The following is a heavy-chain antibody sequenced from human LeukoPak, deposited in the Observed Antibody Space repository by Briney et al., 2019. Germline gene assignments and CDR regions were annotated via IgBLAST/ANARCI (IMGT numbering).Heavy chain of an antibody. D-gene: IGHD1-26*01. J-gene: IGHJ4*02. CDR1: GGSISSYY. CDR2: IYYSGST. Sequence: SETLSLTCTVSGGSISSYYWSWIRQPPGKGLEWIGYIYYSGSTNYNPSLKSRVTTSVDTSKNQFSLKLSSVTAADTAVYYCARVVRSGSYGYQYYFDYWGQGTLVTVSS. V-gene: IGHV4-59*01. CDR3: ARVVRSGSYGYQYYFDY.